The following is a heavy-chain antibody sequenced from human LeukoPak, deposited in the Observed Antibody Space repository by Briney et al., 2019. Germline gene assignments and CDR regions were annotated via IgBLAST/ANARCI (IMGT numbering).Heavy chain of an antibody. J-gene: IGHJ3*02. CDR2: ISSGSSYI. Sequence: GRSLRLSCAASGFTFNSYSMNWVRQAPGKGLEWVSSISSGSSYIFYADSVKGRFTISRDNAKNSLYLQMNSLRAEDTAVYYCARQVGVDDAFDIWGQGTMVTISS. CDR3: ARQVGVDDAFDI. D-gene: IGHD1-26*01. CDR1: GFTFNSYS. V-gene: IGHV3-21*01.